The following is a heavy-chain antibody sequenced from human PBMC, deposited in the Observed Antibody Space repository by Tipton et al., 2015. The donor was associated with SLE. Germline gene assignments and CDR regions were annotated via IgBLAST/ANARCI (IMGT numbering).Heavy chain of an antibody. V-gene: IGHV3-30*04. CDR1: GFTFSSYA. CDR3: AKDNGSGLSDDAFDI. CDR2: ISYDGSNK. D-gene: IGHD6-19*01. J-gene: IGHJ3*02. Sequence: SLRLSCAASGFTFSSYAMHWARQAPGKGLEWVAVISYDGSNKYYADSVKGRFTISRDNSKNTLYLQMNSLRAEDTALYYCAKDNGSGLSDDAFDIWGQGTMVTVSS.